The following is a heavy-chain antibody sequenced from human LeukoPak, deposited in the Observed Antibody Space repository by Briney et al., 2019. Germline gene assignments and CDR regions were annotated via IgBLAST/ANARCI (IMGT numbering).Heavy chain of an antibody. J-gene: IGHJ6*02. CDR3: AKDPNGDPLRYFDPVHYYYYGMDV. CDR2: ISGSGGST. Sequence: PGGSLRLSCAASGFTFSSYAMSWVRQAPGKGLEWVSAISGSGGSTYYADPVKGRFTISRDNSKNTLYLQMNSLRAEDTAVYYCAKDPNGDPLRYFDPVHYYYYGMDVWGQGTTVTVSS. V-gene: IGHV3-23*01. D-gene: IGHD3-9*01. CDR1: GFTFSSYA.